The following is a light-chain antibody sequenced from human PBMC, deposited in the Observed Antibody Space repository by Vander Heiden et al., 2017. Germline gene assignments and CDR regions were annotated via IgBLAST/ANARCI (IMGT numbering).Light chain of an antibody. CDR3: QTWGTGISVV. V-gene: IGLV4-69*01. Sequence: QLVLTQSPSASASLAAPVKLPCTLSSGHSSYAIAWHQQQPEKGPRYLMKLNSDGSHSKGDGIPDRFSGSSSGAERYLTIYSLQSEDEADYYCQTWGTGISVVFGGGTKLTVL. CDR1: SGHSSYA. J-gene: IGLJ2*01. CDR2: LNSDGSH.